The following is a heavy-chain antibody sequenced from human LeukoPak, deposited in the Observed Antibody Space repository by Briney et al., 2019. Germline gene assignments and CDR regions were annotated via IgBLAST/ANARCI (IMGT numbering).Heavy chain of an antibody. D-gene: IGHD3-9*01. Sequence: GGSLRLSCAASGFTFSYAWMSWVRQAPGKGLEWVGRMKSKTDGGTTDYAAPVKGRFTVSRDDSKNTLFLQMSGLRTEDTAVYFCTTFDYDILTDDGSFDSWGQGTLVTVSS. CDR3: TTFDYDILTDDGSFDS. CDR1: GFTFSYAW. J-gene: IGHJ4*02. CDR2: MKSKTDGGTT. V-gene: IGHV3-15*01.